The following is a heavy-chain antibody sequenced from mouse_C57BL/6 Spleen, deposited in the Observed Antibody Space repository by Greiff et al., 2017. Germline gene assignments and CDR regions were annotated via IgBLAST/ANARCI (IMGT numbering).Heavy chain of an antibody. D-gene: IGHD4-1*01. V-gene: IGHV1-82*01. Sequence: VKLMESGPELVKPGASVKISCKASGYAFSSSWMNWVKQRPGKGLEWIGRIYPGDGDTNYNGKFKGKATLTADKSSSTAYMQLSSLTSEDSAVYFCARSELGRAWFAYWGQGTLVTVSA. J-gene: IGHJ3*01. CDR1: GYAFSSSW. CDR3: ARSELGRAWFAY. CDR2: IYPGDGDT.